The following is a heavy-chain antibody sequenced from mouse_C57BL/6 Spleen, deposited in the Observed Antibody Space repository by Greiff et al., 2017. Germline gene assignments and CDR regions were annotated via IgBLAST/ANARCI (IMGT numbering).Heavy chain of an antibody. CDR3: AREDDGYYGYAMDY. D-gene: IGHD2-3*01. J-gene: IGHJ4*01. V-gene: IGHV3-6*01. CDR2: ISYDGSN. Sequence: EVKLQESGPGLVKPSQSLSLTCSVTGYSITSGYYWNWIRQFPGNKLEWMGYISYDGSNNYNPSLKNRISITRDTSKNQFFQKLNSVTTEDTATYYCAREDDGYYGYAMDYWGQGTSVTVSS. CDR1: GYSITSGYY.